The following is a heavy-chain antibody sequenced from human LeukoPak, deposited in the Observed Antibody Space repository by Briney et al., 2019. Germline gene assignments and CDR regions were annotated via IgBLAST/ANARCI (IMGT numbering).Heavy chain of an antibody. D-gene: IGHD2-2*01. CDR2: MNPNSGNT. CDR1: GYTFTSYD. Sequence: ASVKVSCKASGYTFTSYDINWVRQATGQGLELMGWMNPNSGNTGYAQKFQGRVTMTRNTSISTAYMELSSLRSEDTAVYYCARGRGFCSSTSCYNWFDPWGQGTLVTVSS. V-gene: IGHV1-8*01. J-gene: IGHJ5*02. CDR3: ARGRGFCSSTSCYNWFDP.